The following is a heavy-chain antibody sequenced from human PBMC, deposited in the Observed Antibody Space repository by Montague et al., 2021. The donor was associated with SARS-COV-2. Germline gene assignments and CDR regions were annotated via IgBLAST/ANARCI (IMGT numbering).Heavy chain of an antibody. Sequence: SETLSLTCTVSGGSISSFYWSWFRQPPGKGLEWTGYISDSGSTNYNPSLTSRVTMSVDTSKSQFSLKVNSVTAADTAVYYCARHYSATLPAVYWGQGTLVTVSS. D-gene: IGHD2-15*01. CDR2: ISDSGST. CDR3: ARHYSATLPAVY. J-gene: IGHJ4*02. CDR1: GGSISSFY. V-gene: IGHV4-59*08.